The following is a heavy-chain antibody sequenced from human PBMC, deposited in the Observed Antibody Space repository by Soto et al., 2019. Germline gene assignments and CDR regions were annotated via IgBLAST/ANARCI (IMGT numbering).Heavy chain of an antibody. CDR3: TRDSSTGTNACKWFDP. Sequence: QVQLVQSGAEVKEPGASMKVSCKASGYTFTDHYINWVRQAPGQGPEYMGWIDPNSGDTKYVQRFRGWVIMTMDTSINTAYMELRRLTSDDTAVYYRTRDSSTGTNACKWFDPWGEGTLVTVSS. V-gene: IGHV1-2*04. CDR1: GYTFTDHY. D-gene: IGHD1-1*01. CDR2: IDPNSGDT. J-gene: IGHJ5*02.